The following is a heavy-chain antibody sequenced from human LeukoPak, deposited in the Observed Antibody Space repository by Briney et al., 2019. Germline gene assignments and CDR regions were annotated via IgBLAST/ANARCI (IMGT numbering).Heavy chain of an antibody. CDR1: GGSISSYY. J-gene: IGHJ5*02. Sequence: PSETLSLTCTVSGGSISSYYRSWIRQPPGKGLEWIGYIYYSGSTNYNPSLKSRVTISVDTSKNQFSLKLSSVTAADTAVYYCATLTYGSGSYYSPWGKGTLVTVSS. D-gene: IGHD3-10*01. V-gene: IGHV4-59*08. CDR2: IYYSGST. CDR3: ATLTYGSGSYYSP.